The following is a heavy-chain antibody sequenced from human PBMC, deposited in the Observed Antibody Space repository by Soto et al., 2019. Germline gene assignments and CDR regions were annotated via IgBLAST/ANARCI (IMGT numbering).Heavy chain of an antibody. Sequence: EVQLVESGGGLVQPGGSLRLSCATSGFTFSSYSMHWVRQAPGKGLEWVSYISSSSNTIYYADSVKGRFTISKDNTKNXLXXQMNSLRAEDTAVYYCATRGPTLDYCSRTSCPLDVWGQGTTVTVSS. CDR2: ISSSSNTI. V-gene: IGHV3-48*01. D-gene: IGHD2-2*01. J-gene: IGHJ6*02. CDR3: ATRGPTLDYCSRTSCPLDV. CDR1: GFTFSSYS.